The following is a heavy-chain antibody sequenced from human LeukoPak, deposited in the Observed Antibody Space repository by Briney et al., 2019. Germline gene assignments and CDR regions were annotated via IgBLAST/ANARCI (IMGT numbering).Heavy chain of an antibody. D-gene: IGHD2-15*01. CDR3: ARGAVAATHFGY. CDR1: GGSFSGYY. V-gene: IGHV4-34*01. CDR2: INHSGST. J-gene: IGHJ4*02. Sequence: SETLSLTCAVYGGSFSGYYWSWIRQPPGKGLEWIGEINHSGSTNYNPSLKSRVTISVDTSKNQSSLKLSSVTAADTAVYYCARGAVAATHFGYWGQGTLVTVSS.